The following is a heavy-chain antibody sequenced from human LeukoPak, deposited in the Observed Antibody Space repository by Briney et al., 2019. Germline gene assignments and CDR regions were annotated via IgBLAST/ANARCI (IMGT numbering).Heavy chain of an antibody. Sequence: QSGGSLRLSCAASGFNFDSYAMHWVRQAPGKGLEWVSVISYDGSNKYYADSVQGRFAISRDSSKNTLHLQMNSLRVDDTAVYYCARANFNYYYMDVWGKGTSVTVSS. CDR2: ISYDGSNK. CDR3: ARANFNYYYMDV. V-gene: IGHV3-30*09. D-gene: IGHD4/OR15-4a*01. J-gene: IGHJ6*03. CDR1: GFNFDSYA.